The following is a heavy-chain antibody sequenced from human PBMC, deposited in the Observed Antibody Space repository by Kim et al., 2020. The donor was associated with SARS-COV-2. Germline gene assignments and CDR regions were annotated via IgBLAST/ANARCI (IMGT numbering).Heavy chain of an antibody. CDR3: AKDHRGFGNSSGWYYYY. CDR2: IWYDGSNK. D-gene: IGHD6-19*01. CDR1: GFTFSSYA. Sequence: GGSLRLSCAASGFTFSSYAMHWIRQAPGKGLEWVAVIWYDGSNKYYADSVKGRVTISRDNSKNTLYLQMNSLRAEDTAVYYCAKDHRGFGNSSGWYYYY. J-gene: IGHJ6*01. V-gene: IGHV3-33*06.